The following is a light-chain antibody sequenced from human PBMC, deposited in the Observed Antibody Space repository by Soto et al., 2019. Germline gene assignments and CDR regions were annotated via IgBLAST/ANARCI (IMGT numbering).Light chain of an antibody. Sequence: QSALTQPASVSGSRGQSITISCTGTGSDIGFYNYVSWYQQHPGKAPKLMIYDVSNRPSGVSNRFSASKSGITASLTISGLQAEDEADYYCSSYTGSSALYVFGTGTKVTVL. CDR1: GSDIGFYNY. CDR3: SSYTGSSALYV. CDR2: DVS. J-gene: IGLJ1*01. V-gene: IGLV2-14*03.